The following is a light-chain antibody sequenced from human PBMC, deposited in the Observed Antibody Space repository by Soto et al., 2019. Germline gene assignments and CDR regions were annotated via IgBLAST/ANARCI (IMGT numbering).Light chain of an antibody. CDR1: QDISNY. J-gene: IGKJ4*01. CDR3: QQYDNLPPLT. V-gene: IGKV1-33*01. Sequence: DIQMTQSPSSLSASVGVRVTITCQASQDISNYLNWYQQNPGKAPKLLSYDASNLETGVPSRFSGSGSGTDFTFTISSLQPEDIATYYCQQYDNLPPLTVGGGTEV. CDR2: DAS.